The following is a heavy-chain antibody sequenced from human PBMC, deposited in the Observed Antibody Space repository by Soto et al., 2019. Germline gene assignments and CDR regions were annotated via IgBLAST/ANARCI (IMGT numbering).Heavy chain of an antibody. J-gene: IGHJ6*02. CDR2: INPNSGGT. D-gene: IGHD6-6*01. Sequence: ASVQRACKSSGYTFTGYYMHWVRQAPGQGLEWMGWINPNSGGTNYAQKFQGRVTMTRDTSISTAYMELSRLRSDDTAVYYCAKPALIESRTAARRSYASDQWGQGTTVTVSS. CDR1: GYTFTGYY. V-gene: IGHV1-2*02. CDR3: AKPALIESRTAARRSYASDQ.